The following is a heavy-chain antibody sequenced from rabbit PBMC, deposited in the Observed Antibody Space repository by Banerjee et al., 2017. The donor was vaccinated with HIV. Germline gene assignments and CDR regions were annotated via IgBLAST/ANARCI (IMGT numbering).Heavy chain of an antibody. CDR2: IYAGSSGST. CDR3: ARDISASSYYFDL. D-gene: IGHD8-1*01. J-gene: IGHJ4*01. CDR1: GFSFSSSSY. Sequence: QSLEESGGGLVHPAGSLTLTCPPSGFSFSSSSYMCWVRQAPGKGLEWIACIYAGSSGSTYYASWAKGRFTISKTSSTTVTLQMTSLTAADTATYFCARDISASSYYFDLWGPGTLVTVS. V-gene: IGHV1S40*01.